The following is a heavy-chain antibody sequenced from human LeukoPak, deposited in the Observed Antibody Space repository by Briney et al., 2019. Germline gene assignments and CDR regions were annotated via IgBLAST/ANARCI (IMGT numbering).Heavy chain of an antibody. Sequence: PGGSLRLSCAASGFTFSSYGMSWVRQAPGKGLEWVSGISGSGGSTYYADSVKGRFTSSRDNSKNTLYLQMNSLRAEDTAVYYCAKDQSAGWYSDCWGQGTLVTVSS. J-gene: IGHJ4*02. D-gene: IGHD6-19*01. CDR1: GFTFSSYG. CDR3: AKDQSAGWYSDC. V-gene: IGHV3-23*01. CDR2: ISGSGGST.